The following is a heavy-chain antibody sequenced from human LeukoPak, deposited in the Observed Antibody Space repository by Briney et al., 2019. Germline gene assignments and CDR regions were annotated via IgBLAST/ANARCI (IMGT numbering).Heavy chain of an antibody. Sequence: SETLSLTCTVSGGSISSYYWSWIRQPPGKGLEWIGYTYTSGSTNYNPSLKSRVTISVDTSKNQFSLKLSSVTAADTAVYYCARRSWGVYYFDYWGQGTLVTVSS. CDR2: TYTSGST. CDR1: GGSISSYY. V-gene: IGHV4-4*09. D-gene: IGHD3-10*01. J-gene: IGHJ4*02. CDR3: ARRSWGVYYFDY.